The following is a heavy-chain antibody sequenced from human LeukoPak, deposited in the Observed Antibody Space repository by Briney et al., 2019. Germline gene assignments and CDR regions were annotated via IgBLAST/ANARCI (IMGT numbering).Heavy chain of an antibody. Sequence: PSETLSLTCTVSGGSISSSSYYFAWIRQPPGKGLEWIGSIYYSGSTYYNPSLKSRVTISVDTSKNQFSLKLSSVTAADTAVCYCAKTPDYYYYYMDVWGKGTTVTISS. V-gene: IGHV4-39*01. J-gene: IGHJ6*03. CDR1: GGSISSSSYY. CDR2: IYYSGST. CDR3: AKTPDYYYYYMDV.